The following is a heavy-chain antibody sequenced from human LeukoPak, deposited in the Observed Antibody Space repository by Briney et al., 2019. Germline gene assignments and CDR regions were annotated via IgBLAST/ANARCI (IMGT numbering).Heavy chain of an antibody. D-gene: IGHD3-16*01. CDR1: DDSISDYY. CDR2: IHNSGTS. V-gene: IGHV4-59*01. J-gene: IGHJ4*02. CDR3: TRGAGWLIDY. Sequence: SETLSLTCTVSDDSISDYYRGWIRQPPGKGLEWIGYIHNSGTSTYNLSLKSRVTISADTSKNQFSLKLDSMTTADTAVYYCTRGAGWLIDYWGQGILVTVSS.